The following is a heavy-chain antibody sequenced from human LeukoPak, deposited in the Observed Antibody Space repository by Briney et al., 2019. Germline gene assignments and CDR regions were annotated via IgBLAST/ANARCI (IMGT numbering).Heavy chain of an antibody. J-gene: IGHJ4*02. D-gene: IGHD3-10*01. Sequence: SETLSLTCAVFGGSFSGYYWTWIRQPPGKGLGWIGEINHSGSTTYNPSLKSRVTISVHTYKNQCSLKLSSVTAADTAVYYCAGYYYGSENYHNHPNFDYWGQGTLVTVSS. CDR1: GGSFSGYY. CDR3: AGYYYGSENYHNHPNFDY. V-gene: IGHV4-34*01. CDR2: INHSGST.